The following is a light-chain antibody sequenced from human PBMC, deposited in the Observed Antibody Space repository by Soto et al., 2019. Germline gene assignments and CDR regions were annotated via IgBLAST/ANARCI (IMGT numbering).Light chain of an antibody. V-gene: IGKV1-5*02. Sequence: DIQVTQCPSSLYHVLGARVTIICRASQSISNWLAWYQQKPGTAPKLLIYHASTLESGVPSRFSGSGSGTEFTLTISSLQPDDFATYYCQQYNSYAFGQGTEVDIK. CDR2: HAS. J-gene: IGKJ1*01. CDR3: QQYNSYA. CDR1: QSISNW.